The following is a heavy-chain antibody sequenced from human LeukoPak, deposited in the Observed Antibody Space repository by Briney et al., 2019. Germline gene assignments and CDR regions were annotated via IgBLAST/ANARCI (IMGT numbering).Heavy chain of an antibody. V-gene: IGHV4-61*08. J-gene: IGHJ5*02. CDR2: IYDSGST. Sequence: SQTLSLTCTVSGGSISSGGYYWSWIRQPPGKGLEWIGYIYDSGSTKYNSSLKSRVTISVDTSKNQFSLKLSSVTAADTAVYYCARHSEPNSNLLWFDPWGQGTLVTVSS. D-gene: IGHD2/OR15-2a*01. CDR3: ARHSEPNSNLLWFDP. CDR1: GGSISSGGYY.